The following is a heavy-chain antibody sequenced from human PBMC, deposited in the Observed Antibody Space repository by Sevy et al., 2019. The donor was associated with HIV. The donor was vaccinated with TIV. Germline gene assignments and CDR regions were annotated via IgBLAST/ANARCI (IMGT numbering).Heavy chain of an antibody. J-gene: IGHJ4*02. CDR1: GYTLTQFS. CDR3: ATTKDYYDSSGYPFDY. D-gene: IGHD3-22*01. V-gene: IGHV1-24*01. Sequence: ASVKVSCKVSGYTLTQFSMHWVRQAPGKGLEWMTTFDPEDGDPEDGKTIYAQKFLGRVTMTADTSTDTAYMELSSLRSDDTAMYYCATTKDYYDSSGYPFDYWGQGTLVTVSS. CDR2: FDPEDGDPEDGKT.